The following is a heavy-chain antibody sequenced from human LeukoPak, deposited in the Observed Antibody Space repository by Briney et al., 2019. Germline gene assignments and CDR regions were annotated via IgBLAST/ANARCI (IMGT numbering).Heavy chain of an antibody. V-gene: IGHV4-34*01. D-gene: IGHD2-8*01. J-gene: IGHJ5*02. CDR2: INHSGST. CDR3: ARAPDIVLMVYAKWFDP. CDR1: GGSFSGYY. Sequence: SETLSLTCAVYGGSFSGYYWSWIRQPPGKGLEWIGEINHSGSTNYNPSLKSRVTISVDTSKNQFSLELSSVTAADTAVYYCARAPDIVLMVYAKWFDPWGQGTLVTVSS.